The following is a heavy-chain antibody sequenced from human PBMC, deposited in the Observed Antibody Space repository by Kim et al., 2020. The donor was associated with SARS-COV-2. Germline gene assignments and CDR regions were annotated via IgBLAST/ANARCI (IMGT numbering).Heavy chain of an antibody. Sequence: GGSLRLSCAASGFTFSNAWMSWVRQAPGKGLEWVGRIKSKTDGGTTDYAAPVKGRFTISRDDSKNTLYLQMNSLKTEDTAVYYCTTDPGYGDYVSTYYYYGMDVWGQGTTVTVSS. CDR3: TTDPGYGDYVSTYYYYGMDV. V-gene: IGHV3-15*01. J-gene: IGHJ6*02. D-gene: IGHD4-17*01. CDR1: GFTFSNAW. CDR2: IKSKTDGGTT.